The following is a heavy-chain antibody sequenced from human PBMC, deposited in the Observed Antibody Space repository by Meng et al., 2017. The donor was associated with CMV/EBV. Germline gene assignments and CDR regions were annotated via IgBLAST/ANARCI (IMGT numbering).Heavy chain of an antibody. CDR3: ARSEQLLVYLY. V-gene: IGHV4-59*01. D-gene: IGHD6-13*01. J-gene: IGHJ4*02. CDR1: GGSISNYY. Sequence: SEPLSLTCTVSGGSISNYYWSWIRQPPGKGLEWIGYIYYSGNTDYNPSLKSRVTISLDTSKNQFSLKLSSVTAADTAIYYCARSEQLLVYLYWGQGTLVTVSS. CDR2: IYYSGNT.